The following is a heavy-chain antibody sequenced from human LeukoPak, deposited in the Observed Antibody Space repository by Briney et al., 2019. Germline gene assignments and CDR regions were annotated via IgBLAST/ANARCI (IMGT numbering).Heavy chain of an antibody. V-gene: IGHV1-2*02. CDR2: INPNSGGT. CDR3: ARGVGYNGGWYFFDY. J-gene: IGHJ4*01. D-gene: IGHD6-19*01. CDR1: GYTFTGYY. Sequence: ASVKVSCKASGYTFTGYYMHWVRQAPGQGLEWMGWINPNSGGTNYAQKFQGRVTMSVDTSKNQFSLKLSSVTAVDTAVYYCARGVGYNGGWYFFDYWGQGTLVTVSS.